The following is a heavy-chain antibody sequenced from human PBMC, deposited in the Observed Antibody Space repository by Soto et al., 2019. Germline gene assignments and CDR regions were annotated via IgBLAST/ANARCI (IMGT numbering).Heavy chain of an antibody. CDR3: ARVLYYGSGSYSPYGMDV. J-gene: IGHJ6*02. V-gene: IGHV1-69*01. Sequence: QVQLVQSGAEVKKPGSSVKVSCKTSGVSFNNNGIGWVRQAPGHGLEWMGGVSPPFRTSNYARKFQGRIFITADASTGTVNMELSSLTSEDTAQYYCARVLYYGSGSYSPYGMDVWGQGTTVTVSS. CDR2: VSPPFRTS. CDR1: GVSFNNNG. D-gene: IGHD3-10*01.